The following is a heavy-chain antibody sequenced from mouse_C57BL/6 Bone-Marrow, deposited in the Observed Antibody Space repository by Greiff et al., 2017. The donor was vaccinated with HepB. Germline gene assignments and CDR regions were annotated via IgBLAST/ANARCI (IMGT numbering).Heavy chain of an antibody. V-gene: IGHV5-6*01. J-gene: IGHJ4*01. D-gene: IGHD1-1*01. CDR2: ISSGGSYT. Sequence: EVKLMESGGDLVKPGGSLKLSCAASGFTFSSYGMSWVRQTPDKRLEWVATISSGGSYTYYPDSVKGRFTISRDNAKNTLYLQMSSLKSEDTAMYYCARHYGSSYYAMDYWGQGTSVTVSS. CDR1: GFTFSSYG. CDR3: ARHYGSSYYAMDY.